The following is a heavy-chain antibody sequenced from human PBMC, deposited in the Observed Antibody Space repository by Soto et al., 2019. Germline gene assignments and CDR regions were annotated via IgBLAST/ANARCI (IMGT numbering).Heavy chain of an antibody. CDR2: ISADNGNT. CDR3: ARAIGDLWNGHHFYMGV. CDR1: GYKFNSFG. Sequence: QVQLMQSVSEVKKPGASINVSCQASGYKFNSFGIAWVRQAPGQGLEWLGWISADNGNTNYTQKHQGRVTLTTDTPTTTAYMELRSLRSDDTAIFYCARAIGDLWNGHHFYMGVWGKGTTVIVTS. J-gene: IGHJ6*03. D-gene: IGHD3-3*01. V-gene: IGHV1-18*01.